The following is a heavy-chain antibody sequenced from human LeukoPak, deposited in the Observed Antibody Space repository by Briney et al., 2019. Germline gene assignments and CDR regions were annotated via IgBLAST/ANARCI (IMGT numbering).Heavy chain of an antibody. CDR1: GYTFTSYY. D-gene: IGHD1-26*01. CDR2: INPSGGST. V-gene: IGHV1-46*01. J-gene: IGHJ4*02. CDR3: ARDLGIVGATFGNDY. Sequence: ASVKVSRKASGYTFTSYYMHWVRQAPGQGLEWMGIINPSGGSTSYAQKFQGRVTMTRDTSTSTVYMELSSLGSEDTAVYYCARDLGIVGATFGNDYWGQGTLVTVSS.